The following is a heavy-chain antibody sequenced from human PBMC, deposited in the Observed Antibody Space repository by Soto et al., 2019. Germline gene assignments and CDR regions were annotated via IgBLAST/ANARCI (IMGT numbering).Heavy chain of an antibody. V-gene: IGHV3-7*05. CDR2: IKKNGSEK. D-gene: IGHD2-2*01. Sequence: EVQLVESGGGLVQPGGSLRLSCAASAFTFRNYWMSWVRQAPGKGLEWVANIKKNGSEKYYVDSVKGRFTISRDNAKSSLYLQINSLRAEDTAVYYCARVDCSSIGCYGDCSYYGMDVWGQGTTVTVS. J-gene: IGHJ6*02. CDR1: AFTFRNYW. CDR3: ARVDCSSIGCYGDCSYYGMDV.